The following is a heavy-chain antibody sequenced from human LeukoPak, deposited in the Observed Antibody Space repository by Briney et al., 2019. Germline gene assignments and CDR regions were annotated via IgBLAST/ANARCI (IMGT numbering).Heavy chain of an antibody. CDR1: GFSFSNYD. D-gene: IGHD7-27*01. CDR2: IGTSGSDT. Sequence: GGSLRLSCAASGFSFSNYDMYWVRQAPGKGLQWVSAIGTSGSDTFYADSVRGRFTISRDKSKNTLYLQMNSLRDEDAALYYCVKGTGNYYFEYWGQGTLATVSS. V-gene: IGHV3-23*01. CDR3: VKGTGNYYFEY. J-gene: IGHJ4*02.